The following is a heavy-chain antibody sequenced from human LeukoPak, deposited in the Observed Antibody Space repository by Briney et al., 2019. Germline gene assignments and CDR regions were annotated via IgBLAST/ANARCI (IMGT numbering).Heavy chain of an antibody. D-gene: IGHD2-2*01. V-gene: IGHV5-51*01. CDR2: IYPGDSDT. J-gene: IGHJ4*02. CDR1: GYSFTSYW. Sequence: GESLKISCKGSGYSFTSYWIGWVRQMPGKGLEWMGIIYPGDSDTRYSPSFQGQVTISADKSISTAYLQWSSLKASDTAMYYCARRVGYCSSTSCYAMYYFDYWGQGTLVTVSS. CDR3: ARRVGYCSSTSCYAMYYFDY.